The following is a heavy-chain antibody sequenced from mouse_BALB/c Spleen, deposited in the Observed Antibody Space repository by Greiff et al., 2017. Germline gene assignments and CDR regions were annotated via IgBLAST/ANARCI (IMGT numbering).Heavy chain of an antibody. CDR2: ISSGSSTI. CDR1: GFTFSSFG. CDR3: ARSGLYYGNYGYAMDY. Sequence: DVHLVESGGGLVQPGGSRKLSCAASGFTFSSFGMHWVRQAPEKGLEWVAYISSGSSTIYYADTVKGRFTISRDNPKNTLFLQMTSLRSEDTAMYYCARSGLYYGNYGYAMDYWGQGTSVTVSS. V-gene: IGHV5-17*02. J-gene: IGHJ4*01. D-gene: IGHD2-1*01.